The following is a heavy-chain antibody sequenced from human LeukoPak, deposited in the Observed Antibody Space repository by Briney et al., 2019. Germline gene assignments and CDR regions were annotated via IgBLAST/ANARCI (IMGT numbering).Heavy chain of an antibody. D-gene: IGHD3-16*02. Sequence: GGSLRLSCAAPGFTFSNYGMHWVRQAPGKGLEWVAVISYDGSNKYYAESVKGRFTISRDNSKYTLYLQMNSLRAEDTAVFYCAKVSGFKITFGGVIDWGQGTPVTVSS. V-gene: IGHV3-30*18. CDR1: GFTFSNYG. CDR3: AKVSGFKITFGGVID. CDR2: ISYDGSNK. J-gene: IGHJ4*02.